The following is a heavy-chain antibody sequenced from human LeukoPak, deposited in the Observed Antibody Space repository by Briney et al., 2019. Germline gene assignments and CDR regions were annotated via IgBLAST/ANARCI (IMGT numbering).Heavy chain of an antibody. CDR3: TRVEETATTAAIIRKYSYYYYYMDV. CDR1: GFPFSSYW. D-gene: IGHD4-11*01. Sequence: GGSLRLSCAASGFPFSSYWMPWVRQATGKGLVWVSRINSDESSTSYAPSVKGRFTTSRDNAKNSLYLQMSSLRAEDTAVYYCTRVEETATTAAIIRKYSYYYYYMDVWGKGNTVTVSS. J-gene: IGHJ6*03. V-gene: IGHV3-74*01. CDR2: INSDESST.